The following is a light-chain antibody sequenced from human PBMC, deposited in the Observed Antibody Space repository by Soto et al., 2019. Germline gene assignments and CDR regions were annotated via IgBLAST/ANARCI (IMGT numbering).Light chain of an antibody. Sequence: EIVLTQSPGTLSLSPGERATLSCRASQTVSSNFLAWFQQKPGQAPRFVIYGASSRATGIPDRFSGSGSGTDFTLTINRLVPEDFAVYYCQQYGSSPLTFGGGTKVEIK. J-gene: IGKJ4*01. CDR1: QTVSSNF. V-gene: IGKV3-20*01. CDR3: QQYGSSPLT. CDR2: GAS.